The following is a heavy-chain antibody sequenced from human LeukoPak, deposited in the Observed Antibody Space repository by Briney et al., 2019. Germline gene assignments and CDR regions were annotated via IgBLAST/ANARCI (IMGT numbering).Heavy chain of an antibody. D-gene: IGHD6-6*01. CDR3: ARVKGSNWLDP. V-gene: IGHV4-4*07. CDR2: IHSSGST. J-gene: IGHJ5*02. Sequence: PSETLSLTCTVSGGSISNYYWSWIRQPAGKTLEWVGRIHSSGSTHYNPSLKSRVTISLDTSKNQFSLRLNSVTAADTAVYYCARVKGSNWLDPWGQGTLVTVSS. CDR1: GGSISNYY.